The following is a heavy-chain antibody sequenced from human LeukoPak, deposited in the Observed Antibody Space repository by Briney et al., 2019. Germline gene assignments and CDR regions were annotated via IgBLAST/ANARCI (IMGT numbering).Heavy chain of an antibody. CDR2: ISGSGGST. CDR1: GFTFGNYA. V-gene: IGHV3-23*01. Sequence: PGGSLRLSCAASGFTFGNYAMSWVRQGPGKGLEWVSTISGSGGSTYYADSVKGRFTISRDNPKNTLFLQMNSLRADDTAVYFCAKDQKSIAATGYDYWGQGTLVTVSS. D-gene: IGHD6-13*01. CDR3: AKDQKSIAATGYDY. J-gene: IGHJ4*02.